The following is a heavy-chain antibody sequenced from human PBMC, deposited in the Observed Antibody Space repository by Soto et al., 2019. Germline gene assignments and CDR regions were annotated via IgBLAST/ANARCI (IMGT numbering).Heavy chain of an antibody. CDR2: ISSSSSTI. V-gene: IGHV3-48*01. CDR1: GFTFSSYS. Sequence: GGSLRLSCAASGFTFSSYSMNWVRQAPGKGLEWVSYISSSSSTIYYADSVKGRFTISRDNAKNSLYLQMNSLRAEDTAVYYCAREPSFGGRVIDAFDYWGQGTLVTVSS. D-gene: IGHD3-16*01. CDR3: AREPSFGGRVIDAFDY. J-gene: IGHJ4*02.